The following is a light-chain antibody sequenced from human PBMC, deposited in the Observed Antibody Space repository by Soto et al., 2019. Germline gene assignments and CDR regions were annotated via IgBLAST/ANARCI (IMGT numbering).Light chain of an antibody. V-gene: IGKV1-5*03. J-gene: IGKJ4*01. CDR2: KAS. Sequence: DIQMTQSPSTLSASVGDRVTITCRASQSISSWLAWYQQKPGKAPKLLIYKASSLESGVPSRVSGNGSGTEFTLTISSLQPDDFATYYCQQYNSYPLTFGGGTKVEIK. CDR1: QSISSW. CDR3: QQYNSYPLT.